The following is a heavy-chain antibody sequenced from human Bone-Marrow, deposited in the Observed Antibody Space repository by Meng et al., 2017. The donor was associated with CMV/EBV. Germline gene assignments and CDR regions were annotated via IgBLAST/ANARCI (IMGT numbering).Heavy chain of an antibody. CDR2: ISWNSDFI. D-gene: IGHD3-3*01. Sequence: SLKISCAASGFTFDTYGMNWVRQVPGKGLEWVAGISWNSDFIDYAGSVKGRFTISRDNAKNSLYLRMNSLRTDDMGLYYCAKSRAGYSNYDYFDLWGRGPLVTVSS. V-gene: IGHV3-9*03. CDR1: GFTFDTYG. CDR3: AKSRAGYSNYDYFDL. J-gene: IGHJ2*01.